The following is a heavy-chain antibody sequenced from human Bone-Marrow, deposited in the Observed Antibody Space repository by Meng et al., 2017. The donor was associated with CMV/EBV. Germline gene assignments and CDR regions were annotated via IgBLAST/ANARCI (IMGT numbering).Heavy chain of an antibody. CDR1: GAYIKNYN. D-gene: IGHD3-16*01. CDR3: AGSRPGGGACDY. CDR2: IQVIGHT. Sequence: VHVQGTGPGLVKPSETVSLTCIVSGAYIKNYNCNWVRQPVGQGLEWIGLIQVIGHTVYNPSLKSRVTVSLDASKSQFSLTLNSVTAADTATYYCAGSRPGGGACDYWGQGILVTVSS. J-gene: IGHJ4*02. V-gene: IGHV4-4*07.